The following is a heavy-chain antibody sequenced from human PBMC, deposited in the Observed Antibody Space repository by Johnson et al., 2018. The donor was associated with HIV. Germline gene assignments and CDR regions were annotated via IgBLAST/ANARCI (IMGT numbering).Heavy chain of an antibody. CDR3: ARDVSYRYDGDGWADAFDI. CDR1: GLTFSTSW. CDR2: IKHDGSRI. D-gene: IGHD2-21*01. V-gene: IGHV3-7*01. Sequence: MLLVESGGGLVQTGGSLRLTCAASGLTFSTSWMNWVRQAPGRGLEWVANIKHDGSRIQYMDSVKGRFTISRDNMRHLLFLQMNTLRAEDTAVYYCARDVSYRYDGDGWADAFDIWGQGTMVTVSA. J-gene: IGHJ3*02.